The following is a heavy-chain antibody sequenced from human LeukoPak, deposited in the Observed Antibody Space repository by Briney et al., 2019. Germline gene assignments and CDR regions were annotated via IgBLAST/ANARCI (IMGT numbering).Heavy chain of an antibody. CDR2: ISYDGSNE. J-gene: IGHJ4*02. D-gene: IGHD6-13*01. CDR3: AKGGLQLVRYSFDH. CDR1: GFXFSTYG. V-gene: IGHV3-30*18. Sequence: GGSLRLSCAASGFXFSTYGIHWVRQAPGKGLEWVGVISYDGSNEYYADSVKGRSTISRDNAKNTLFLEMNSLRPEDTAVYYCAKGGLQLVRYSFDHWGQGALVTVSS.